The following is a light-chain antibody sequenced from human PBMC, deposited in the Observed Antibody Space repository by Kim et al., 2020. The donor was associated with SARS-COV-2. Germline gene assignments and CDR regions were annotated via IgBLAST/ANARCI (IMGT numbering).Light chain of an antibody. J-gene: IGKJ1*01. Sequence: IVLTQSPGTLSLSLGERATLSCRASQTISSNYLAWYQQKPGQAPRLLIYAASSRATGIPDRFSGSGSGTDFTLTISRLEPEDFAVFYCHQYDSFPGTFGQGTKVDIK. CDR1: QTISSNY. V-gene: IGKV3-20*01. CDR2: AAS. CDR3: HQYDSFPGT.